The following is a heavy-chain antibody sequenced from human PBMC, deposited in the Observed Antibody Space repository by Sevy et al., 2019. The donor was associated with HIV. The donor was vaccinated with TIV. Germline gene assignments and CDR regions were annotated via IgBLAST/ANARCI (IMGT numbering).Heavy chain of an antibody. J-gene: IGHJ5*01. CDR3: ARDAARVIVPTAGFDS. Sequence: GGSLRLSCAASGFPFSSYAMSWVRQAPGRGLEWVSTLIGGGRRTYYADSVTGRFIISRDNSRNTLYLQMNSLRAEDTAIYYCARDAARVIVPTAGFDSWGQGTLVTVSS. V-gene: IGHV3-23*01. D-gene: IGHD1-1*01. CDR1: GFPFSSYA. CDR2: LIGGGRRT.